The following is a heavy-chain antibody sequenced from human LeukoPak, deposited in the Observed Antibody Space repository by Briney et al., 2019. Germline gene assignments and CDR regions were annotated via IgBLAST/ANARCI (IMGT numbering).Heavy chain of an antibody. V-gene: IGHV3-30*04. J-gene: IGHJ4*02. D-gene: IGHD1-1*01. CDR3: ARDPTLGHPDYFDL. Sequence: GGSLRLSCAASGFAYNNYVIHWIRQAQGKGLEWVAVIAHDHSQIYYADSVQGRFTISRDNSMNMLYLQMNSLRVEDTAVYFCARDPTLGHPDYFDLWGQGTLVTVSS. CDR2: IAHDHSQI. CDR1: GFAYNNYV.